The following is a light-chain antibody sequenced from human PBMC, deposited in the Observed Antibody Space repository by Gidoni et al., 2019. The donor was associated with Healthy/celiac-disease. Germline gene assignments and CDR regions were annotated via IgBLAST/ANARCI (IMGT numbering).Light chain of an antibody. CDR3: QAWYSSTVV. CDR2: QDS. V-gene: IGLV3-1*01. Sequence: SYELTQPPSVSVSPGQTASITCSGDKLGDKYSCWYQQKPGQSPVFVIYQDSKRPSGIPERFSGSNSGNTATLTISGTQAMDAADYYCQAWYSSTVVFGGGTKLTVL. CDR1: KLGDKY. J-gene: IGLJ2*01.